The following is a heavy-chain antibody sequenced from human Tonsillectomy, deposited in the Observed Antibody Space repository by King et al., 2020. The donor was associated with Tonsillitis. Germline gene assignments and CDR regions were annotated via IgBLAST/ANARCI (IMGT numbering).Heavy chain of an antibody. V-gene: IGHV3-15*01. J-gene: IGHJ6*02. CDR2: MKSKTDGGTT. CDR3: PTEEDPGPRYSYYYGMDV. D-gene: IGHD2-15*01. Sequence: VQLVESGGGLVKPGGSLRLSCAASGFTFSKAWMSWVRQAPGKGLEWVGRMKSKTDGGTTDYAAPVKGRFTISRDDSNNTLYLQMNSLHSEDTAVYYFPTEEDPGPRYSYYYGMDVWGQGTTVTVSS. CDR1: GFTFSKAW.